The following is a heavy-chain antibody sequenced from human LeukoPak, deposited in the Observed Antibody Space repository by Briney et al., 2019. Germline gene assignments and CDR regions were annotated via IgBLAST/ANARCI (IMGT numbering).Heavy chain of an antibody. J-gene: IGHJ6*02. CDR2: INTNTGNP. D-gene: IGHD3-3*01. V-gene: IGHV7-4-1*02. CDR1: GYTFTSYG. Sequence: ASVKVSCKASGYTFTSYGISWVRQAPGQGLEWMGWINTNTGNPTYAQGFTGRFVFSLDTSVSTAYLQISSLKAEDTAVYYCARGSKIFEPDYGMDVWGQGTTVTVSS. CDR3: ARGSKIFEPDYGMDV.